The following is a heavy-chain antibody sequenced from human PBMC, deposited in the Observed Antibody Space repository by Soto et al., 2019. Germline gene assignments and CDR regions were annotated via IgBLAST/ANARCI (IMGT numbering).Heavy chain of an antibody. CDR3: GRADPDASVGY. Sequence: PSETLSLTCTVSGASMSSHYWTWLRQSPGKGLEWIGYISYSGSTYYNPSHKSRVTISADTSRNQFSLKLSAVISADTAVYYCGRADPDASVGYWGQGTLVTVSS. D-gene: IGHD3-16*01. J-gene: IGHJ4*02. CDR1: GASMSSHY. CDR2: ISYSGST. V-gene: IGHV4-59*11.